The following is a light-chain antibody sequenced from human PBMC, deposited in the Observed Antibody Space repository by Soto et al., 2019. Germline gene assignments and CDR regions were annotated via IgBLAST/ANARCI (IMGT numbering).Light chain of an antibody. V-gene: IGKV1-39*01. CDR1: QSIRTY. J-gene: IGKJ2*01. CDR2: SAS. CDR3: QQGYSTLPYT. Sequence: DIQMTQSPSSLSASVGDRVTITCRASQSIRTYLNWYQQKPGKAPKLLIFSASSLQSGVPSRFSGSGSVTDFTLTISNLQPEESATYDCQQGYSTLPYTFGQGTKLEI.